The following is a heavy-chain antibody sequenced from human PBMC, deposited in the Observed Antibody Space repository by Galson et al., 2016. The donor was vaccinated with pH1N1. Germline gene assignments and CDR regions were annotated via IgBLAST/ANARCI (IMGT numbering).Heavy chain of an antibody. D-gene: IGHD3-3*01. CDR1: GGIFASYA. CDR2: IHFIFGTA. V-gene: IGHV1-69*13. Sequence: SVKVSCKASGGIFASYAISWVRQAPGQGLEWMGGIHFIFGTASYAQNLQGRVTITADESTTTAYMELSSLRSEAAAVYYCARDRSVYYYYGMDVWGQGTTVTVSS. CDR3: ARDRSVYYYYGMDV. J-gene: IGHJ6*02.